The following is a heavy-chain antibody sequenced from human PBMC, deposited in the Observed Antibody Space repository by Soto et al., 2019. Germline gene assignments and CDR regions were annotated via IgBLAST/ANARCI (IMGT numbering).Heavy chain of an antibody. Sequence: EASVKVSCKASGCTFSSYAISWVRQAPGQGLEWMGGIIPIFGTANYAQKFQGRVTITADESTSTAYMELSSLRSEDTAVYYCARQAYNWNYSNWFDPWGQGTRVTVSS. CDR3: ARQAYNWNYSNWFDP. D-gene: IGHD1-7*01. J-gene: IGHJ5*02. CDR2: IIPIFGTA. V-gene: IGHV1-69*13. CDR1: GCTFSSYA.